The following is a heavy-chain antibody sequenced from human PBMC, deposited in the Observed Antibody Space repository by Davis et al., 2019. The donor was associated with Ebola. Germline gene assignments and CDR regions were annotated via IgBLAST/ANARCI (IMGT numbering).Heavy chain of an antibody. Sequence: ASVKVSCKASGYTFTSYAMNWVRQAPGQGLEWLGWINTNTGNPTYAQGFTGRFVFSLATSVSTAYLQISSLKAEDTAVYYCARTLGVYSYGAYGMDVWGKGTTVTVSS. CDR2: INTNTGNP. V-gene: IGHV7-4-1*02. J-gene: IGHJ6*04. CDR3: ARTLGVYSYGAYGMDV. CDR1: GYTFTSYA. D-gene: IGHD5-18*01.